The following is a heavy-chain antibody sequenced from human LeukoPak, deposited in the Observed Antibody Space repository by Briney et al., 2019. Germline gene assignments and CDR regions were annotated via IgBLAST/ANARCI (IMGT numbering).Heavy chain of an antibody. Sequence: ASVKVSCKASGYTFTSFYMLWVRQAPGQGLEWLGIINPSGGSTNYAQKFQGRVTMTRDTSTSTVYMELSSLRSEDTAVYYCARDGSGYHYFDYWGQGTLVTVSS. CDR3: ARDGSGYHYFDY. CDR2: INPSGGST. V-gene: IGHV1-46*01. D-gene: IGHD3-22*01. J-gene: IGHJ4*02. CDR1: GYTFTSFY.